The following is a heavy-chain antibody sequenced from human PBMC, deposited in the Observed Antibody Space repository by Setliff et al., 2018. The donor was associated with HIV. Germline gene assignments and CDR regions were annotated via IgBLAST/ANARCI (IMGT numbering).Heavy chain of an antibody. CDR3: ARSYYDFWNGLPRSFDV. D-gene: IGHD3-3*01. J-gene: IGHJ3*01. CDR2: SNQGGTS. V-gene: IGHV4-34*01. Sequence: SETLSLTCAVYSESFSGYFWSWMRQFPGKGLEWITESNQGGTSNYNPSLKSRVTISVDTSRNQFSLNLTSLTTADTAMYYCARSYYDFWNGLPRSFDVWGQGTMVTVSS. CDR1: SESFSGYF.